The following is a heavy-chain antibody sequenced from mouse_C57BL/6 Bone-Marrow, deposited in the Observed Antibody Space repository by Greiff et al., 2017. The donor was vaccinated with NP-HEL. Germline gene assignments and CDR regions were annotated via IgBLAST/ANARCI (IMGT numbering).Heavy chain of an antibody. V-gene: IGHV1-4*01. CDR3: IGSPLYYYAMDY. J-gene: IGHJ4*01. CDR1: GYTFTSYT. Sequence: QVQLQQSGAELARPGASVKMSCKASGYTFTSYTMHWVKQRPGPGLEWIGYINPSSGYTKYNQKFKDKATLTADKSSSTAYMQLSSLTSEDSAVYYCIGSPLYYYAMDYWGQGTSVTVSS. CDR2: INPSSGYT.